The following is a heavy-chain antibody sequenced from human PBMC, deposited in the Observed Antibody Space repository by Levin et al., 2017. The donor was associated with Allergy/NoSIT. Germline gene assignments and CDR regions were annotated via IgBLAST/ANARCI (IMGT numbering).Heavy chain of an antibody. CDR3: ARDRRQLWLSPDYGMDV. CDR1: GFTFSSYG. CDR2: IWYDGSNK. D-gene: IGHD5-18*01. V-gene: IGHV3-33*01. Sequence: GESLKISCAASGFTFSSYGMHWVRQAPGKGLEWVAVIWYDGSNKYYADSVKGRFTISRDNSKNTLYLQMNSLRAEDTAVYYCARDRRQLWLSPDYGMDVWGQGTTVTVSS. J-gene: IGHJ6*02.